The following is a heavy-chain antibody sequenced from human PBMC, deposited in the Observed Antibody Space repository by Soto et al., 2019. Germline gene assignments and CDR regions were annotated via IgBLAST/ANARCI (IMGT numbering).Heavy chain of an antibody. J-gene: IGHJ5*02. CDR2: IYYSGST. D-gene: IGHD3-10*01. V-gene: IGHV4-59*01. CDR3: ARASGDPNWFDP. Sequence: ETLSLTCTVSGGSISSYYWSWIRQPPGKGLEWIGYIYYSGSTNYNPSLKSRVTISVDTSKNQFSLKLSSVTAADTAVYYCARASGDPNWFDPWGQGTLVTVSS. CDR1: GGSISSYY.